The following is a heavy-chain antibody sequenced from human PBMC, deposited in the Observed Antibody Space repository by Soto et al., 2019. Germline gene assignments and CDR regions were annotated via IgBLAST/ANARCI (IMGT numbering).Heavy chain of an antibody. J-gene: IGHJ4*02. V-gene: IGHV3-9*01. CDR3: AKQNGVVAATPDYFDY. Sequence: GGSLRLSCAASGFTFDDYAMHWVRQAPGKGLEWVSGISWNSGSIGYADSVKGRFTISRDKAKNSLYLQVNSLRAEDTALYYCAKQNGVVAATPDYFDYWGQGTLVTVSS. CDR2: ISWNSGSI. D-gene: IGHD2-15*01. CDR1: GFTFDDYA.